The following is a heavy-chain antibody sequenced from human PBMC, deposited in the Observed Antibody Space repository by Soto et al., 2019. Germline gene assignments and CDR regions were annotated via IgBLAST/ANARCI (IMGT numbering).Heavy chain of an antibody. D-gene: IGHD2-2*01. CDR1: GGSFNSYY. V-gene: IGHV4-34*02. Sequence: QVRLQQWGAGLLKPSETLSRTCAVFGGSFNSYYWTWIRQPPGGVLEWIGEITHRGSTNYNPSLRGRVNISVDTSKNQFSLKLNSVTAADTAIYYCARGGPIIGPVVTKDRPANWFDPWGQGTLVSVSS. CDR2: ITHRGST. J-gene: IGHJ5*02. CDR3: ARGGPIIGPVVTKDRPANWFDP.